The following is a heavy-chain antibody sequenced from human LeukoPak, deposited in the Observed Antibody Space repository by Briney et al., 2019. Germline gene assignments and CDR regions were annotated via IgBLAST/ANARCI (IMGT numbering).Heavy chain of an antibody. CDR3: ARGKTGTIPGDSFDI. V-gene: IGHV3-11*01. CDR2: ISDSGNTI. Sequence: GGSLRLSCAASGFTFSNYAMSWVRQAPGKGLEWVAYISDSGNTIYYADSVRGRVTFSRDNTKNLLYLQMNSLRAEDTAVYFCARGKTGTIPGDSFDIWGQGTMVTVSS. D-gene: IGHD1-7*01. CDR1: GFTFSNYA. J-gene: IGHJ3*02.